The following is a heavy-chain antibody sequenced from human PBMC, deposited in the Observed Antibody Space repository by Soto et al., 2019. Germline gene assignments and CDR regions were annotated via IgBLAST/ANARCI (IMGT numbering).Heavy chain of an antibody. V-gene: IGHV4-34*01. D-gene: IGHD1-7*01. CDR2: INHSGST. Sequence: SETLPLTCAVYGGSFSCYYWSWIRQPPGKGLEWIGEINHSGSTNYNPSLKSRVTISVDTSKNQFSLKLSSVTAADTAVYYCARGLHRISLELRVRPWYFDLWGRGTLVTVSS. J-gene: IGHJ2*01. CDR3: ARGLHRISLELRVRPWYFDL. CDR1: GGSFSCYY.